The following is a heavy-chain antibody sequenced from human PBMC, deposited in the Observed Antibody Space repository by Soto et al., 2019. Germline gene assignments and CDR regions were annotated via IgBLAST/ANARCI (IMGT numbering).Heavy chain of an antibody. CDR2: MNPDSGHA. D-gene: IGHD2-15*01. Sequence: QVQLVQSGAEVKKPGASVKVSCKASGYTFTNSDINWVRQAPGQGLEWMGWMNPDSGHAAYAQKFQGRVTLTTSTSTSTVYMEMRSLGSEDTAVYYCARRHHCIGGICYYGLDNWGQGTLVTVSS. CDR3: ARRHHCIGGICYYGLDN. V-gene: IGHV1-8*01. CDR1: GYTFTNSD. J-gene: IGHJ4*02.